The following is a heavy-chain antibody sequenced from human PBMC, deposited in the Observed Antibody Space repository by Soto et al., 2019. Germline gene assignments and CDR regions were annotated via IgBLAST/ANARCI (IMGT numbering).Heavy chain of an antibody. CDR1: GYSFTSYW. CDR3: ASRPSGSYHYYYGMDV. Sequence: GESLKISCKGSGYSFTSYWISWVRQMPGKCLQWMGSIDPSDSYTNYSPSFKGHVTISADKSISTAYLQWSSLKASDTAMYYCASRPSGSYHYYYGMDVWGQGTTVTVSS. J-gene: IGHJ6*02. D-gene: IGHD1-26*01. CDR2: IDPSDSYT. V-gene: IGHV5-10-1*01.